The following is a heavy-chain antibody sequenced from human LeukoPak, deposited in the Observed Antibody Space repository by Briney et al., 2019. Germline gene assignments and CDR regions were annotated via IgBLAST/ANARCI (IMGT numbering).Heavy chain of an antibody. D-gene: IGHD2-21*01. V-gene: IGHV4-39*07. Sequence: PSETLSLTCTVSGGSISGSSYYWGWIRQPPGKGLEWIGSIYYSGSTYYNPSLKSRVTISVDTSKNQFSLKLSSVTAADTAVYYCACLNSLSVPRNNYFDYWGQGTLVTVSS. CDR3: ACLNSLSVPRNNYFDY. CDR2: IYYSGST. CDR1: GGSISGSSYY. J-gene: IGHJ4*02.